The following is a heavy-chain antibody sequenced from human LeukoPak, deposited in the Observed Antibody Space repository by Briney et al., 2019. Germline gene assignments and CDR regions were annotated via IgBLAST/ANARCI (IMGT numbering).Heavy chain of an antibody. V-gene: IGHV3-74*01. CDR1: GFTFSSYW. Sequence: GGSLRLSCAASGFTFSSYWMHWVRHAPGKGLVWVSRINSDGSSTNYADSAKGRFTISRDNAKNTLYLQMNSLRAEDTAVYYCARDLAEYGWFGELYYWGQGTLVTVSS. D-gene: IGHD3-10*01. J-gene: IGHJ4*02. CDR2: INSDGSST. CDR3: ARDLAEYGWFGELYY.